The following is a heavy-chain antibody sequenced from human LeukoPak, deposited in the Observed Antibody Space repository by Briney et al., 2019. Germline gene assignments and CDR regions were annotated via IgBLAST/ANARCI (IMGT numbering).Heavy chain of an antibody. CDR2: TSHDGINK. CDR1: GFTFSSYA. CDR3: ARDGDCLDY. J-gene: IGHJ4*02. D-gene: IGHD2-21*02. Sequence: TGGSLRLSCAASGFTFSSYAMHWVRQAPGKGLEWVAVTSHDGINKYYLESLKGRFFISRDNSKNTLYLQIDSLRADDTAMYYCARDGDCLDYWGQGTLVTVSS. V-gene: IGHV3-30-3*01.